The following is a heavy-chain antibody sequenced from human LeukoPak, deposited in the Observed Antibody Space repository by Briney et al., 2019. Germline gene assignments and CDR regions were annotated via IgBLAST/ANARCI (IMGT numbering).Heavy chain of an antibody. CDR1: GYSFTSYW. J-gene: IGHJ4*02. D-gene: IGHD2-2*01. CDR2: IYPSDSYT. CDR3: ARSTAPIVVVPAAPLDY. V-gene: IGHV5-10-1*01. Sequence: GESLRISCKGSGYSFTSYWISWVRQMPGKGLEWMGRIYPSDSYTNYSPSFQGHVTISADKSISTAYLQWSSLKASDTAMYYCARSTAPIVVVPAAPLDYWGQGTLVTVSS.